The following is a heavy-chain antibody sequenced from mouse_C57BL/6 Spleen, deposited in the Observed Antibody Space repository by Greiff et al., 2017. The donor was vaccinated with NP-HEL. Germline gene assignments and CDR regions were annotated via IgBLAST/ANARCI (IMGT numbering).Heavy chain of an antibody. D-gene: IGHD1-1*01. CDR3: AREGGYGSSGAWFAY. J-gene: IGHJ3*01. CDR2: ISDGGSYT. V-gene: IGHV5-4*01. CDR1: GFTFSSYA. Sequence: EVQLVESGGGLVKPGGSLKLSCAASGFTFSSYAMSWVRQTPEKRLEWVATISDGGSYTYYPDNVKGRFTISRDNAKNNLYLQMSHLKSEDTAMYYWAREGGYGSSGAWFAYWGQGTLVTVSA.